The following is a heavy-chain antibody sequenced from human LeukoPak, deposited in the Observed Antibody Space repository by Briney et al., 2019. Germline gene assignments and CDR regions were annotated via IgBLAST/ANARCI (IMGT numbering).Heavy chain of an antibody. D-gene: IGHD4-11*01. J-gene: IGHJ4*02. CDR1: GFTFSRNS. CDR2: IGGSGSAI. V-gene: IGHV3-48*01. Sequence: GGSLRLSCAASGFTFSRNSLNWVRQAPGKGLEWISYIGGSGSAIYYADSVKGRFTISRDNAKNSLYLQMNSLRAEDTAVYYCAKTGSNWYFDYWGQGTLVTVSS. CDR3: AKTGSNWYFDY.